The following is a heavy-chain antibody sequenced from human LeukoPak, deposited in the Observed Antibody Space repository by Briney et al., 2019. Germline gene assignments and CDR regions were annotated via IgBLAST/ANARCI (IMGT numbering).Heavy chain of an antibody. CDR3: ASSSGYYYNAFDI. CDR1: GGSISSSSYY. D-gene: IGHD3-22*01. Sequence: PSETLSLTCTVSGGSISSSSYYRGWIRQPPGKGLEWIGSIYYSGSTYYNPSLKSRVTISVDTSKNQFSLKLSSVTAADTAVYYCASSSGYYYNAFDIWGQGTMVTVSS. J-gene: IGHJ3*02. CDR2: IYYSGST. V-gene: IGHV4-39*01.